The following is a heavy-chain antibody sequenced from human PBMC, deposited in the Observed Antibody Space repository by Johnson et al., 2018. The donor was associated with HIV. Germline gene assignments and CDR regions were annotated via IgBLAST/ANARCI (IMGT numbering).Heavy chain of an antibody. CDR2: INWNGGST. D-gene: IGHD1-14*01. CDR3: ARDGMAATKANI. J-gene: IGHJ3*02. Sequence: VQLVESGGGLIQPGGSLRLSCAASGFTVSSNYMSWVRQAPGKGLEWVSGINWNGGSTGYADSVKGRFTISRDNAKNSLYLQINSLRAEDTALYYCARDGMAATKANIWGQGTMVTVSS. V-gene: IGHV3-20*04. CDR1: GFTVSSNY.